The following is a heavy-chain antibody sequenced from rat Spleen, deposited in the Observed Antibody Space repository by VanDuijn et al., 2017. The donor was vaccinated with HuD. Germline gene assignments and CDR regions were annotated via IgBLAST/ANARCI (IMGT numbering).Heavy chain of an antibody. Sequence: EVQLVESGGGLVQPGRSLKLSCAASGFTFSDYNMAWVRQAPKKGLEWVATISYDGSSTYYRDSVKGRFTISRDNAKNTLYLQMDSLRSEDTATYYCARVVTDYWGQGVMVTVSS. D-gene: IGHD1-1*01. V-gene: IGHV5-7*01. CDR3: ARVVTDY. CDR1: GFTFSDYN. CDR2: ISYDGSST. J-gene: IGHJ2*01.